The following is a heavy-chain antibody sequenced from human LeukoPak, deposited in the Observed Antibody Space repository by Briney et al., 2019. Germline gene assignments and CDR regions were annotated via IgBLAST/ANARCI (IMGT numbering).Heavy chain of an antibody. J-gene: IGHJ3*02. CDR1: GFTFSSYW. V-gene: IGHV3-7*01. CDR3: ARDPLSVFYDSGGYDAFDI. Sequence: AGGSLRLSCAASGFTFSSYWMSWVRQAPGKGLEWVANIKQDGSEKYYVDSVKGRFTISRDNAKNSLYLQMNSLRAEDTAVYYCARDPLSVFYDSGGYDAFDIWGQGTMVTVSS. D-gene: IGHD3-22*01. CDR2: IKQDGSEK.